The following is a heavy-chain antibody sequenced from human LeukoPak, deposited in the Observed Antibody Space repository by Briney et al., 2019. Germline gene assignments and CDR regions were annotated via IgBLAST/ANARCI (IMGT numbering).Heavy chain of an antibody. CDR3: ARDLGGSYSFDY. Sequence: PSETLSLTCAVYGGSFSGYYWSWIRQPPGKGLEWIGYIYYSGSTNYNPSLKSRVTISVDTSKNQFSLKLSSVTAADTAVYYCARDLGGSYSFDYWGQGTLVTVSS. D-gene: IGHD1-26*01. CDR2: IYYSGST. CDR1: GGSFSGYY. J-gene: IGHJ4*02. V-gene: IGHV4-59*01.